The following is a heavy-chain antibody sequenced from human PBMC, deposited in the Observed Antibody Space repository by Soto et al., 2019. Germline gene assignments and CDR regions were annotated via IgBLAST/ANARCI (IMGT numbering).Heavy chain of an antibody. J-gene: IGHJ4*02. Sequence: QITLKESGPTLANPTQTLTLTCTFSGFSLSTARASVGWLRQPPGKALEWLAVIYWDDDKRYSPSLKSRLTITKDTSTNQVVLTLSNMDPVDIATYYCAHSRGFGELAFDHWGQGTQVTVSP. D-gene: IGHD3-10*01. CDR1: GFSLSTARAS. CDR3: AHSRGFGELAFDH. V-gene: IGHV2-5*02. CDR2: IYWDDDK.